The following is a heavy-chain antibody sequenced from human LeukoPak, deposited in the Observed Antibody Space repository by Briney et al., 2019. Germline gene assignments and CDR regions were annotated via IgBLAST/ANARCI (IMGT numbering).Heavy chain of an antibody. J-gene: IGHJ4*02. CDR3: AREDGGTDY. Sequence: GGSLRLSCAASGFTFSSYAMRWVRQAPGKGLEYVSAISSNGGSTYYANSVKGRFTISRDNSKNTLYLQMGSLRAEDMAVYYCAREDGGTDYWGQGTLVTVPS. D-gene: IGHD3-16*01. CDR2: ISSNGGST. CDR1: GFTFSSYA. V-gene: IGHV3-64*01.